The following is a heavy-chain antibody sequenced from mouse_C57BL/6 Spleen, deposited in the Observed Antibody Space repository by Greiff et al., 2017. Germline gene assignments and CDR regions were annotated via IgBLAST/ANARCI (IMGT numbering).Heavy chain of an antibody. V-gene: IGHV1-26*01. J-gene: IGHJ4*01. D-gene: IGHD1-1*01. CDR1: GYTFTDYY. CDR3: AKRGCMTTVDYYAMDD. CDR2: INPNNGGT. Sequence: VQLQQSGPELVKPGASVKLSCKASGYTFTDYYMNWVKQSPGQSLEWIGDINPNNGGTSYNQKFKGKATLTVDKSSSTAYMELRSLTSEDSAVYYCAKRGCMTTVDYYAMDDWGKGTTVTASS.